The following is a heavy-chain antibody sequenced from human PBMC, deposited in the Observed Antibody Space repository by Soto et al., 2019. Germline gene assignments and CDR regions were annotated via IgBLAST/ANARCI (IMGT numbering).Heavy chain of an antibody. CDR3: ARLATARIGELDY. D-gene: IGHD6-6*01. Sequence: TSETLSLTCTVSGGSISSYYGSWIRQPPGKGLEWIGYIYYSGSTNYNPSLKSRVTISVDTSKNQFSLKLGSVTAADTAVYYCARLATARIGELDYWGQGTLVIVSS. V-gene: IGHV4-59*12. J-gene: IGHJ4*02. CDR2: IYYSGST. CDR1: GGSISSYY.